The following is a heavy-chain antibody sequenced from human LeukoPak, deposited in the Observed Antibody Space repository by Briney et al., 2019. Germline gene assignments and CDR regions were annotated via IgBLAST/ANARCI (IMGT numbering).Heavy chain of an antibody. CDR3: AREDCSSTSCYYNY. V-gene: IGHV3-48*01. Sequence: PGGSLRLSCAASGFMFSTYSMNWVRQAPGKGLGWVSYITSDSSTMFYADSVKGRFTISRDNAENSLYLQMNSLRAEDTAVYYCAREDCSSTSCYYNYWGQGTLVTVSS. J-gene: IGHJ4*02. CDR1: GFMFSTYS. D-gene: IGHD2-2*01. CDR2: ITSDSSTM.